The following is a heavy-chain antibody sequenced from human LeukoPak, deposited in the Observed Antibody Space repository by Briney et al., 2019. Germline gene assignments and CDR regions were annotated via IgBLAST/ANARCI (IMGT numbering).Heavy chain of an antibody. D-gene: IGHD5-12*01. CDR1: GFTFSSYG. J-gene: IGHJ4*02. CDR2: IWYDGSNK. CDR3: AKDSMGGYEDY. V-gene: IGHV3-33*06. Sequence: GGSLRLSCAASGFTFSSYGMHWVRQAPGKGLEWVAVIWYDGSNKYYADSVKGRFTISRDNSKNTLYLQMNSLRAEDTAVYYCAKDSMGGYEDYWGQGTLVTVSS.